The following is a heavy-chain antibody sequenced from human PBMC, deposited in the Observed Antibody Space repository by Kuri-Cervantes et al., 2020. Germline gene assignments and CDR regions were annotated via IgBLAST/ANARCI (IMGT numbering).Heavy chain of an antibody. D-gene: IGHD1-26*01. V-gene: IGHV3-30-3*01. CDR1: GFKFSDYA. CDR2: ISYDGSNK. J-gene: IGHJ3*02. Sequence: GESLKISCAASGFKFSDYAMHWVRQAPGKGLEWVGFISYDGSNKYYADSVKGRFTISRDNSKNTLYLQMNSLRAEDTAVYYCAKDGGLGMRAFDIWGQGTMVTVSS. CDR3: AKDGGLGMRAFDI.